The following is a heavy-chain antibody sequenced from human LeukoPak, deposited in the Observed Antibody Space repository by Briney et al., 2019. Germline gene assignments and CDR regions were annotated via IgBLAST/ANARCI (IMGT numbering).Heavy chain of an antibody. D-gene: IGHD6-13*01. CDR2: INWDGGAT. J-gene: IGHJ4*02. Sequence: GGSLRLSCTDSGNDSDDYGMSWVRQVPRKGLEWVAGINWDGGATAYSDSVKGRFTITRDHAKSSLLLQMESLRVEDTGLYFCARDLSSSWYSLGYWGQGILVTVSS. V-gene: IGHV3-20*04. CDR3: ARDLSSSWYSLGY. CDR1: GNDSDDYG.